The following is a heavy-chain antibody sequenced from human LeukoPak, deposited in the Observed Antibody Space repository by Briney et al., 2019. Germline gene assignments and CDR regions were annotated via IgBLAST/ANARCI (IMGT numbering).Heavy chain of an antibody. CDR3: ARDGDFWSGYYLRAFDI. V-gene: IGHV3-7*01. J-gene: IGHJ3*02. CDR1: GFTFSSYW. Sequence: PGGSLRLSCAASGFTFSSYWMSWVRQAPGKGLEWVANITQDGSEKYYVDSVKGRFTISRDNAKNSLYLQMNSLRAEDTAVYYCARDGDFWSGYYLRAFDIWGQGTMVTVSS. D-gene: IGHD3-3*01. CDR2: ITQDGSEK.